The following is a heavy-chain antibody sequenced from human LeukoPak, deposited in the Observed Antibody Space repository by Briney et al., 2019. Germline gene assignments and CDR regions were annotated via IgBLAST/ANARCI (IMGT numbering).Heavy chain of an antibody. J-gene: IGHJ5*02. D-gene: IGHD5-18*01. CDR1: GGSFSGYY. CDR3: ARRDTAMVPPGYNCSDP. Sequence: NPSETLTLTCAVYGGSFSGYYWSWIRQPPGKGLERIGEINHSGSTNYNPSLKSRVTISADTSKNQFSLKLSSVTAADTAVYYCARRDTAMVPPGYNCSDPWGQGTPVTVSS. CDR2: INHSGST. V-gene: IGHV4-34*01.